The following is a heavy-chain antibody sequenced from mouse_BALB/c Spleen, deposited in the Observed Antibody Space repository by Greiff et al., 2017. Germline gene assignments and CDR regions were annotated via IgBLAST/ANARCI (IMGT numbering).Heavy chain of an antibody. CDR3: ARGAWFAY. Sequence: VQLQQSGAELVKPGASVKLSCTASGFNIKDTYMHWVKQRPEQGLVWIGRIDPANGNTKYDPKFQGKATITADTSSNTAYLQLSSLTSEDTAVYYCARGAWFAYWGQGTLVTVSA. V-gene: IGHV14-3*02. CDR2: IDPANGNT. CDR1: GFNIKDTY. J-gene: IGHJ3*01.